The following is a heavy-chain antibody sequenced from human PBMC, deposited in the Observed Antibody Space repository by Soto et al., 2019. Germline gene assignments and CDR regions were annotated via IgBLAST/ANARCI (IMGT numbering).Heavy chain of an antibody. J-gene: IGHJ4*02. CDR1: GYTFTSYG. V-gene: IGHV1-18*01. CDR3: ARDRGNYALDY. Sequence: QVQLVQSGAEVKKPGASVKVSCKASGYTFTSYGISWVRQAPGQGLEWMGWISANNGNTNYAQKLQGRVTMTTGTSRSSAYMEPRSLRSDDTAVYYCARDRGNYALDYWGQGTLVTVSS. D-gene: IGHD1-7*01. CDR2: ISANNGNT.